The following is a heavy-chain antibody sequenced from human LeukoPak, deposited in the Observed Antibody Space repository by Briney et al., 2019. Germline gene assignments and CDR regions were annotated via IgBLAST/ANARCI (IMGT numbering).Heavy chain of an antibody. CDR1: GFTFSSYS. CDR2: IKEDGSHI. D-gene: IGHD5-24*01. Sequence: GGSLRLSCAASGFTFSSYSMNWVRQAPGKGLEWVANIKEDGSHINYVDSVKGRFTISRDNDKNSVYLQLNSLRVEDTAVYYCSTGKGWLQFYWGQGTLVTVSS. J-gene: IGHJ4*02. V-gene: IGHV3-7*01. CDR3: STGKGWLQFY.